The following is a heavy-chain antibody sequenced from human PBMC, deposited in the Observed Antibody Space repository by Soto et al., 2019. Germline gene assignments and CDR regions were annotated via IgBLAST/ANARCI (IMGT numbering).Heavy chain of an antibody. CDR1: GGSISSGGYY. V-gene: IGHV4-30-4*08. CDR3: AYRPFVLGSGWNFDF. CDR2: IYHGEST. J-gene: IGHJ4*02. Sequence: SETLSLTCTVSGGSISSGGYYWSWIRQHPGKGLEWIGHIYHGESTYSNPSLKSRPTISVDTSKTQFSLNLNSVTAADAAVYYCAYRPFVLGSGWNFDFWGQGILVTVSS. D-gene: IGHD6-19*01.